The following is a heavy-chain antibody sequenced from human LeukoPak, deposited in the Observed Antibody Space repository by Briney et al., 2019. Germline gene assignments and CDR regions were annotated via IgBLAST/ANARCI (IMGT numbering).Heavy chain of an antibody. D-gene: IGHD2-15*01. J-gene: IGHJ4*02. Sequence: GGSLRLSCVASGFTFSDAWMSWVRQAPGKGLEWVGRKSKIDGGTIDYAAPVKGRFTISRDDSRKTLYLQMNSLKTEDTAVYYCTTRRQDGWWGQGTLVTVSS. CDR1: GFTFSDAW. CDR3: TTRRQDGW. V-gene: IGHV3-15*01. CDR2: KSKIDGGTI.